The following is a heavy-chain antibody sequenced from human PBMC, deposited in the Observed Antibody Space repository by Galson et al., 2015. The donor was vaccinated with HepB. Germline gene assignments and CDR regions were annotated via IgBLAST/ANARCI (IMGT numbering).Heavy chain of an antibody. CDR1: GFTFPIYW. CDR3: AVPYGSGTYTTYGMDV. CDR2: IKQDGSEE. J-gene: IGHJ6*02. D-gene: IGHD3-10*01. Sequence: SLRLSCAASGFTFPIYWMSWVRQAPGKGLEWVANIKQDGSEEYYVDSVKGRFTISRDNAKSSLYLQMNSLRSEDTAVYYCAVPYGSGTYTTYGMDVWGQGTTVTVSS. V-gene: IGHV3-7*03.